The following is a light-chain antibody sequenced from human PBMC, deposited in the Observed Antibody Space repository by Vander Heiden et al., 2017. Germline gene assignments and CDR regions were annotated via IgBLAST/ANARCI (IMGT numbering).Light chain of an antibody. Sequence: QSVLTQPPSVSAAPGQKATSSCSGSSSNIGNNDVSWYQQLPGTAPKLLIYENNKRPSGIPDRFSGSKSGTSATLGITGLQTGDEADYYCGTWDSSLSAYVFGTGTKVTVL. CDR1: SSNIGNND. V-gene: IGLV1-51*02. CDR3: GTWDSSLSAYV. J-gene: IGLJ1*01. CDR2: ENN.